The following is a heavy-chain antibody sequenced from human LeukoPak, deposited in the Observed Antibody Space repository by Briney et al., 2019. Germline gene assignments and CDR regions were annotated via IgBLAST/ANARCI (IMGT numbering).Heavy chain of an antibody. V-gene: IGHV3-7*01. J-gene: IGHJ4*02. CDR3: ARDRWWEWLVRPPLDY. Sequence: PGGSLRLSCAASGFTFSSYTMNWVRQAPGKGLEWVANIKQDGSQKYYVDSLKGRFTISRDNAKNSLYLQMNSLRAEDTAVYCCARDRWWEWLVRPPLDYWGQGTLVTVSS. CDR2: IKQDGSQK. D-gene: IGHD6-19*01. CDR1: GFTFSSYT.